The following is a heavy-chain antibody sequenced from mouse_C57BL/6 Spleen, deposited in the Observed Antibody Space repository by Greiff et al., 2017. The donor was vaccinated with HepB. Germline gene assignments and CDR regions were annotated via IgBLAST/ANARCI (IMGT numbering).Heavy chain of an antibody. CDR3: ASITTVVAPYFDY. Sequence: VQLKQSVAELVRPGASVKLSCTASGFNIKNTYMHWVKQRPEQGLEWIGRIDPANGNTKYAPKFQGKATITADTSSNTAYLQLSSLTSEDTAIYYCASITTVVAPYFDYWGQGTTLTVSS. V-gene: IGHV14-3*01. CDR1: GFNIKNTY. J-gene: IGHJ2*01. CDR2: IDPANGNT. D-gene: IGHD1-1*01.